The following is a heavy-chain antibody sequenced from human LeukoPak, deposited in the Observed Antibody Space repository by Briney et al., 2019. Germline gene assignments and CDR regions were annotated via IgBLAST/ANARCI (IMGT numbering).Heavy chain of an antibody. Sequence: GGSLRPSCAASEVTFTNYAMSWVRQSPGKGLEWISTISGFGIVTNYAESVKGRFTISRDNSHNTLYLQMTSLRAEDTAIYYCAKGPHTDGWRYFDYWGQGTLVTVSS. CDR2: ISGFGIVT. V-gene: IGHV3-23*01. CDR3: AKGPHTDGWRYFDY. J-gene: IGHJ4*02. CDR1: EVTFTNYA. D-gene: IGHD5-24*01.